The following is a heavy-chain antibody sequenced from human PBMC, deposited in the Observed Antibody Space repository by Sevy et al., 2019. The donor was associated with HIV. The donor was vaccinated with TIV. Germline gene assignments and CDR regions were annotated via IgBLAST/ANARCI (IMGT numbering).Heavy chain of an antibody. D-gene: IGHD3-3*01. J-gene: IGHJ4*02. CDR3: AKDSGWPDYDFWSGYFSAYFDY. Sequence: GGSLRLSCAASGFTFSSYGMHWVRQAPGKGLEWVAFIRYDGSNKYYADSVKGRFTISRDNSKNTLYLQMNSLRAEDTAVDYCAKDSGWPDYDFWSGYFSAYFDYWGQGTLVTVSS. CDR2: IRYDGSNK. CDR1: GFTFSSYG. V-gene: IGHV3-30*02.